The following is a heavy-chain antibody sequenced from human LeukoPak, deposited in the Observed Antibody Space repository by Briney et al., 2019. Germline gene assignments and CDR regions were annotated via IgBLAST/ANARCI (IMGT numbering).Heavy chain of an antibody. CDR3: ARPHDYGDYVYAFDI. CDR2: IYHSGST. CDR1: GYSISSGYY. Sequence: PSETLSLTCAVSGYSISSGYYWVWIRQPPGKGLEWIGSIYHSGSTYYNPSLKSRVTISVDTSKNQFSLKLSSVTAADTAVYYCARPHDYGDYVYAFDIWGQGTMVTVSS. V-gene: IGHV4-38-2*01. D-gene: IGHD4-17*01. J-gene: IGHJ3*02.